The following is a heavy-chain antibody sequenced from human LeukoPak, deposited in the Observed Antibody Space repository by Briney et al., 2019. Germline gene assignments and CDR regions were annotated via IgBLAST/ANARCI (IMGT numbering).Heavy chain of an antibody. CDR3: ARVVGRRQLLLSYYMDV. J-gene: IGHJ6*03. V-gene: IGHV3-11*01. D-gene: IGHD2-15*01. CDR1: GFTFSDYY. Sequence: GGSLRLACAASGFTFSDYYMSWVRQAPGKGLEWVSYISSSGSTIYYADSVKGRFTISRDNAKNSLYLQMNSLRAEDTAVYYCARVVGRRQLLLSYYMDVWGKGTTVTVSS. CDR2: ISSSGSTI.